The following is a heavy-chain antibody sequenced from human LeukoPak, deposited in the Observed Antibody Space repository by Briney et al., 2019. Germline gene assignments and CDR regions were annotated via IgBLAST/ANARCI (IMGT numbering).Heavy chain of an antibody. CDR2: IKSKTDGGTT. CDR1: GFTFSNAW. D-gene: IGHD3-10*01. CDR3: TTYHYYGSGSYLGDY. J-gene: IGHJ4*02. Sequence: GGSLRLSCAASGFTFSNAWVSWVRQAPGKGLEWVGRIKSKTDGGTTDYAAPVKGRFTISRDDSKNTLYLQMNSLKTEDTAVYYCTTYHYYGSGSYLGDYWGQGTLVTVSS. V-gene: IGHV3-15*01.